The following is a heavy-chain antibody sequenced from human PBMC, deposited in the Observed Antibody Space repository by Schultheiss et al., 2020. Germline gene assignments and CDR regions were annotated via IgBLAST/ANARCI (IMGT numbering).Heavy chain of an antibody. Sequence: SETLSLTCTVSGDSIRNYYWSWIRQPPGKGLEWIGYIHYSGSTNYNPSLKSRVTISVDKSKNQFSLKLSSVTAADTAVYYCARSGYIYEPGRWPSDYGMDLCCEGATVTVSS. D-gene: IGHD3-10*01. CDR1: GDSIRNYY. CDR3: ARSGYIYEPGRWPSDYGMDL. CDR2: IHYSGST. V-gene: IGHV4-59*12. J-gene: IGHJ6*04.